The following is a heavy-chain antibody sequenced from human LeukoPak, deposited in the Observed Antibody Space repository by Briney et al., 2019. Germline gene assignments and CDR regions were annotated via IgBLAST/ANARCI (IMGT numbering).Heavy chain of an antibody. CDR1: GFSFSTYS. Sequence: GGSLRLSCTASGFSFSTYSMNWVRQAPGKGLEWVSYIVGSSSNIYYADSVKGRFTISRDNAKNSLYLQMDSLRAEDTAVYYCARAAMGVFDYWGQGTLVTVSS. J-gene: IGHJ4*02. D-gene: IGHD5-18*01. CDR2: IVGSSSNI. V-gene: IGHV3-48*04. CDR3: ARAAMGVFDY.